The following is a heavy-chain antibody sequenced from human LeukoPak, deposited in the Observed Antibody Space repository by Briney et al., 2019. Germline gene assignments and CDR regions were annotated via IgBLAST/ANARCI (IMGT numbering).Heavy chain of an antibody. V-gene: IGHV4-59*08. CDR3: ASLYSRYFDY. CDR1: GGSISSYY. D-gene: IGHD2-21*01. J-gene: IGHJ4*02. Sequence: SETLSLTCTVSGGSISSYYWSWIRQPPGKGLEWIGYIYYSGSTNYNPSLKSRVTISVDTSKNQFSLKLSSVTAADTAVYYCASLYSRYFDYWGQGTLVTVSS. CDR2: IYYSGST.